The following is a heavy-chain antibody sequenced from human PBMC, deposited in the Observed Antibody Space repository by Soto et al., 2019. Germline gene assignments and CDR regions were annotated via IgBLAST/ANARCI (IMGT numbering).Heavy chain of an antibody. CDR1: GGSISSSSYY. CDR2: IYYSGST. CDR3: ASPDPNYYDSSGIHY. Sequence: QLQLQESGPGLVKPSETLSLTCTVSGGSISSSSYYWGWIRQPPGKGLEWIGSIYYSGSTYYNPSLKSRVTIPVDTSKNQFSLKLSSVTAADTAVYYCASPDPNYYDSSGIHYWGQGTLVTVSS. D-gene: IGHD3-22*01. V-gene: IGHV4-39*01. J-gene: IGHJ4*02.